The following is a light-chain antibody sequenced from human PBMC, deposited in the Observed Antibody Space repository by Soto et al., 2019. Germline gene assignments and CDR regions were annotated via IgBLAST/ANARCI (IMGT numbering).Light chain of an antibody. Sequence: DIQMTQSPSTLSASVGDRVTITCRASQSISSWLAWYQQKPGKAPKLLIYDASSLESGVPSRFSGSGSGTEFTLTISSLQPDDFASYYCQDYNSYPLTFAGGTEVAI. CDR3: QDYNSYPLT. CDR1: QSISSW. V-gene: IGKV1-5*01. CDR2: DAS. J-gene: IGKJ4*01.